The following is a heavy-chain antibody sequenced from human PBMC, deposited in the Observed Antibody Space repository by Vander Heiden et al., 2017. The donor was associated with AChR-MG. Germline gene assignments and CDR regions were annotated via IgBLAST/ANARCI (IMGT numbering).Heavy chain of an antibody. J-gene: IGHJ3*02. CDR3: AKVFRGSINAFDI. V-gene: IGHV3-23*01. CDR1: GFTFSSYA. Sequence: EVQPLESGGGLVQPGRSLRLSCAASGFTFSSYAMSWVRQAPGKGLEWVSAISGSGGSTYYADSVKGRFTISRDNSKNTLYLQMNSLRAEDTAVYYCAKVFRGSINAFDIWGQGTMVTVSS. D-gene: IGHD5-12*01. CDR2: ISGSGGST.